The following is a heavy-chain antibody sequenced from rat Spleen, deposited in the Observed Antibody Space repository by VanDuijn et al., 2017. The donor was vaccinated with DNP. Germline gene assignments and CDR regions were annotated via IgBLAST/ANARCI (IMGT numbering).Heavy chain of an antibody. D-gene: IGHD1-10*01. Sequence: EVQLVESGGGLVQPGKSLKLSCAASGFTFSNYGMAWVRRAPAKGLEWVAYIGSAAYAPYYGDSVKGRFTISRDNAKSILYLQMDSLRSEDTATYYCATQGQLQWFPYWGQGSLVTVSS. J-gene: IGHJ3*01. CDR2: IGSAAYAP. CDR3: ATQGQLQWFPY. CDR1: GFTFSNYG. V-gene: IGHV5S13*01.